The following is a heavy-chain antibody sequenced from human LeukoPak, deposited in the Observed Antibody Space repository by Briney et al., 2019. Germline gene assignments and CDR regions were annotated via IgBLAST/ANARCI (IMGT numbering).Heavy chain of an antibody. D-gene: IGHD3-22*01. J-gene: IGHJ4*02. Sequence: SVKVSCKASGGTFSSYAISWVRQAPGRGLEWMGRIIPIFGIANYAQKFQGRVTITADKSTSTAYMELSSLRSEDTAVYYCARDCPEYYYDSSGYYPLYWGQGTLVTVSS. CDR1: GGTFSSYA. CDR2: IIPIFGIA. CDR3: ARDCPEYYYDSSGYYPLY. V-gene: IGHV1-69*04.